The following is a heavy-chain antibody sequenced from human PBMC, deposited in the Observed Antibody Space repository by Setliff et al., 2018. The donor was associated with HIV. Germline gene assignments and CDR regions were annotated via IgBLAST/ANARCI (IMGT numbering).Heavy chain of an antibody. J-gene: IGHJ3*02. Sequence: SETLSLTCNVSGVSISTSGYYWGWIRQPPGKGLECIGSFHSSGSTSYNPSLRSRVVLSVDTSKNQLSLRLTSFTAADTAVYYCARPLSPSYNFWGDAFAIWGQGTLVTVSS. CDR3: ARPLSPSYNFWGDAFAI. D-gene: IGHD3-3*01. CDR1: GVSISTSGYY. CDR2: FHSSGST. V-gene: IGHV4-39*01.